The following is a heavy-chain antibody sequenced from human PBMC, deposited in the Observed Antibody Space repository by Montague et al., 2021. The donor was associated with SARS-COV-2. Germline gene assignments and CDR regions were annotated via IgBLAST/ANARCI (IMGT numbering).Heavy chain of an antibody. D-gene: IGHD1-26*01. J-gene: IGHJ5*02. CDR3: ARASSGSYWWFDP. CDR1: GFTFSSYA. V-gene: IGHV3-30*04. Sequence: SLRLSCAASGFTFSSYAMHWVRQAPGKGLEWVAVISYDGGNKYYADCVKGRFTISRDNSKNTLYLQMNSLRAEDTAVYYCARASSGSYWWFDPWGQGTLVTVSS. CDR2: ISYDGGNK.